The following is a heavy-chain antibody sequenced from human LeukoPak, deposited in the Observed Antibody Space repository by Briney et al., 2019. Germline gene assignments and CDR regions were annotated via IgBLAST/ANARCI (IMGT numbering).Heavy chain of an antibody. J-gene: IGHJ6*02. CDR3: ARSVVPAPMDV. Sequence: SVKVSCKASGGTFSSYAFSWVRQAPGEGLGGMGRINPILGVANYAQKFQGRVTTTADKSTSTAYMELSSLRSEDTAVYSCARSVVPAPMDVWGQGTTVTVSS. CDR2: INPILGVA. D-gene: IGHD2-2*01. CDR1: GGTFSSYA. V-gene: IGHV1-69*04.